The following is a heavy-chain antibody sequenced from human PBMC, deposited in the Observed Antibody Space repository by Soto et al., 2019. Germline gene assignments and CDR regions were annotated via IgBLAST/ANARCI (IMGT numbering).Heavy chain of an antibody. CDR1: GFSFSRYG. CDR2: IWFDGSNK. CDR3: TRANYGSGRNYYDGLDV. V-gene: IGHV3-33*01. J-gene: IGHJ6*02. D-gene: IGHD3-10*01. Sequence: QVQLVESGGGVVQPGRSLRLSCAASGFSFSRYGMHWVRQAPGKGLEWVAVIWFDGSNKYYADSVKGRFTISRDNPKNTLYLQMNSLRAEDTAVYYCTRANYGSGRNYYDGLDVWGQGTTVTVTS.